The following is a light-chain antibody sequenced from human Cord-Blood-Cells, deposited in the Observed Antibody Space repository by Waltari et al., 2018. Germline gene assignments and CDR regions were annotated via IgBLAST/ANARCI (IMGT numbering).Light chain of an antibody. J-gene: IGLJ1*01. V-gene: IGLV2-14*01. CDR1: SSDVGGYNY. CDR2: DVS. Sequence: QSALTQPASVSGSPGQSITISCTGTSSDVGGYNYVSWYQQHPGKAPKLMIYDVSNRPSVVSNRFSGYKSGNTASLTISGLQAEDEADYYCSSYTSSSTYVFGTGTKVTVL. CDR3: SSYTSSSTYV.